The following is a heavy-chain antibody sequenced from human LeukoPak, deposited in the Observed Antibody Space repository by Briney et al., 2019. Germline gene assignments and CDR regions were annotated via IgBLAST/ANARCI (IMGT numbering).Heavy chain of an antibody. Sequence: GGSLRLSCAASGFTFDDYGLSWVRQAPGKGLEWVSGINWNGGSTGYADSVKGRFTISRDNAKNSLYLQMNSLRAEDTALYYCARSPEYQLLPDYWGQGTLVTVSS. CDR3: ARSPEYQLLPDY. CDR2: INWNGGST. D-gene: IGHD2-2*01. J-gene: IGHJ4*02. CDR1: GFTFDDYG. V-gene: IGHV3-20*04.